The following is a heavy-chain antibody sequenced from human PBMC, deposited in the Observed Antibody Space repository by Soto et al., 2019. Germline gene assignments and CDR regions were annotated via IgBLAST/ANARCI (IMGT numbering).Heavy chain of an antibody. V-gene: IGHV1-18*01. D-gene: IGHD2-2*01. CDR3: ARVVPGAEAWFGP. Sequence: ASVKVSCKTSGYTFANYGITWVRQAPGQPLEWLGWISLYSDGTNYAQKFQGRVSMTTDTSTTTAYMELRSLRSDDTAVYYCARVVPGAEAWFGPWGQGTLVTVSS. CDR1: GYTFANYG. J-gene: IGHJ5*02. CDR2: ISLYSDGT.